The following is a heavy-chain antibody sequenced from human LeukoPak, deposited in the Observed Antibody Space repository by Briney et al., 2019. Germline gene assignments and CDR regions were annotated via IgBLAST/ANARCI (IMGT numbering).Heavy chain of an antibody. CDR1: GFSFSSYG. J-gene: IGHJ4*02. CDR2: INSNGGST. D-gene: IGHD3-16*01. V-gene: IGHV3-64*01. CDR3: AREGSYGDSDY. Sequence: GGSLRLSCAASGFSFSSYGMHWVRQAPGKGLEYVSAINSNGGSTYYANSVKGRFTISRDNSRSTLYLQMGSLSAEDMAVYYCAREGSYGDSDYWGQGILVTVSS.